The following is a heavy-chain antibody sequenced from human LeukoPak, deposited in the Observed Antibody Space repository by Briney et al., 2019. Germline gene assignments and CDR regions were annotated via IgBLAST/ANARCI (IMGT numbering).Heavy chain of an antibody. CDR3: ARQRSSYYYDSSGVFDY. CDR1: GASISNGAYY. Sequence: SETLSLTCTVSGASISNGAYYWTWIRQPAGKGLEWIGRFFPSGSTNYNPSLKSRVTISVDTPKSQFSLKLSSVTAADTAVYYCARQRSSYYYDSSGVFDYWGQGTLVTVSS. V-gene: IGHV4-61*02. J-gene: IGHJ4*02. D-gene: IGHD3-22*01. CDR2: FFPSGST.